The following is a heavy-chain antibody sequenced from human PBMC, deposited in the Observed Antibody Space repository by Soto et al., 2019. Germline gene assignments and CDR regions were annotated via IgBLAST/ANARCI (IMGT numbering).Heavy chain of an antibody. D-gene: IGHD2-2*01. J-gene: IGHJ4*02. CDR3: AKDGGPVYCNSPGCSAKHFDY. V-gene: IGHV3-30*18. CDR2: ISYDGDNE. CDR1: GCTFSNYG. Sequence: GGSLRLSCAASGCTFSNYGMHWVRQAPGKGLEWVAIISYDGDNEYYADSVRGRFTISRDNSKNTLYLQTSSLRHEDTAVYYYAKDGGPVYCNSPGCSAKHFDYWGQGTLVTVSS.